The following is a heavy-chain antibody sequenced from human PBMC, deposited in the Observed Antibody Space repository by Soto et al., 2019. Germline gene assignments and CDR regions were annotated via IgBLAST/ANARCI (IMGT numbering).Heavy chain of an antibody. J-gene: IGHJ5*02. CDR1: GYTFTSYD. V-gene: IGHV1-8*01. CDR2: MNPNSGNT. Sequence: ASVKVSCKASGYTFTSYDINWVRQATGQGLEWMGWMNPNSGNTGYAQKFQGRVTMTRNTSISTAYMELSSLRSEDTAVYYCTRGLPSEWEGPDPAAGPWGQGTLVTVSS. D-gene: IGHD1-26*01. CDR3: TRGLPSEWEGPDPAAGP.